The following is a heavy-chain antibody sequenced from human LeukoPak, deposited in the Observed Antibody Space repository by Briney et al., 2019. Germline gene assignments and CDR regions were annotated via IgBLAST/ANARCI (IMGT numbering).Heavy chain of an antibody. CDR3: AREEMATLPYYFDY. J-gene: IGHJ4*02. V-gene: IGHV1-2*02. CDR1: GSTFTDYY. CDR2: INPNSAGT. D-gene: IGHD5-24*01. Sequence: GASVKVSCKASGSTFTDYYIHWVRQAPGQGLEWMGWINPNSAGTTFAQKFQGRVSMTRDSSISTAYMELRRLTSDDTAVYYCAREEMATLPYYFDYWGQGTLVTVSS.